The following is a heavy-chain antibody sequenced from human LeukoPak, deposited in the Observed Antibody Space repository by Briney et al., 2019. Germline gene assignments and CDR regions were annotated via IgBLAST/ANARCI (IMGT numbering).Heavy chain of an antibody. CDR1: GGSFSGYY. V-gene: IGHV4-34*01. CDR3: ARGSRITIFGVPHPPDY. D-gene: IGHD3-3*01. CDR2: INHSGST. Sequence: SETLSLTCAVYGGSFSGYYWSWIRQPPGKGLEWIGEINHSGSTNYNPSLKSRVTISVDTPKNQFSLKLSSVTAADTAVYYCARGSRITIFGVPHPPDYWGQGTLVTVSS. J-gene: IGHJ4*02.